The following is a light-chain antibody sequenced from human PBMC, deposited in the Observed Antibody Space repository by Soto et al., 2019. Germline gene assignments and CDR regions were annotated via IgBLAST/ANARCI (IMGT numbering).Light chain of an antibody. J-gene: IGKJ1*01. CDR2: KAS. V-gene: IGKV1-5*03. CDR1: QSISIW. CDR3: RHYNSYSET. Sequence: DIQMTHSPSTLSASVGDRVTITCRASQSISIWLAWYQQKPGKAPKLLIYKASSLESGVPSRFSGGGSGTEFTLTISSLQPDDFATYYCRHYNSYSETFGQGTKVEIK.